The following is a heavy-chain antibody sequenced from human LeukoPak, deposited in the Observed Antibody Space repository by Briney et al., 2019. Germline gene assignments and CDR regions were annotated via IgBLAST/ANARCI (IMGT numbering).Heavy chain of an antibody. CDR3: ARVSVAGTGPDY. D-gene: IGHD6-13*01. CDR1: GGSVSSSNYY. CDR2: FSYNVHS. J-gene: IGHJ4*02. V-gene: IGHV4-61*01. Sequence: SETLSLTCTVSGGSVSSSNYYWSWIRQPPGKGLEWVGFFSYNVHSDYNPSLKSRVTISVDTSKNLFSLRLSSVTDADTAIYYCARVSVAGTGPDYWGQGTQVTVSS.